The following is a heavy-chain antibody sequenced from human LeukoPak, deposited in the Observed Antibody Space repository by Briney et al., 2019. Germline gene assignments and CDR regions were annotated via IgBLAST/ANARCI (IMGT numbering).Heavy chain of an antibody. CDR1: GFTFSSYS. J-gene: IGHJ4*02. V-gene: IGHV3-21*01. CDR2: ISSSSTYI. CDR3: ARDLGDLDY. Sequence: GGSLRLSCAASGFTFSSYSMNWVRQAPGKGLEWVSYISSSSTYIYYADSMKGRFTISRDNAKNSLFPQMNSLRAEDTAVYYCARDLGDLDYWGQGTLVTVSS. D-gene: IGHD2-21*02.